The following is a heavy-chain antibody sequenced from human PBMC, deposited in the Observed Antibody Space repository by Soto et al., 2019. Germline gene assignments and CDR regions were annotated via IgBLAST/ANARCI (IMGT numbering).Heavy chain of an antibody. CDR1: GCTFSNYP. CDR2: IIPVFGTV. D-gene: IGHD2-2*02. CDR3: ARDNSYTHSVGNWFDP. Sequence: QVRLVQSGAEVKKPGSSVKVSCTASGCTFSNYPITWVRLAPGQGLEWLGGIIPVFGTVNYVQKFQGRVTITADETTRTAYMELNRLRTKNTAGYYCARDNSYTHSVGNWFDPWGQGTLVIVSA. V-gene: IGHV1-69*01. J-gene: IGHJ5*02.